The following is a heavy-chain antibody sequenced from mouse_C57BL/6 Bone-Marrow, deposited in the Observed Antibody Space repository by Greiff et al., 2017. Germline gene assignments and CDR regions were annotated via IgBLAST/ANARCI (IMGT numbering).Heavy chain of an antibody. Sequence: QVQLQQSGTELVKPGASVKLSCKASGYTFTSYWMHWVKQRPGQGLEWIGNINPSNGGTNYNEKFKSKATLTVDKSSSTAYLQLSSLTSEDSAVYYGASMLLGRCLIAYWGQETLVTVCA. V-gene: IGHV1-53*01. J-gene: IGHJ3*01. CDR1: GYTFTSYW. CDR3: ASMLLGRCLIAY. D-gene: IGHD4-1*01. CDR2: INPSNGGT.